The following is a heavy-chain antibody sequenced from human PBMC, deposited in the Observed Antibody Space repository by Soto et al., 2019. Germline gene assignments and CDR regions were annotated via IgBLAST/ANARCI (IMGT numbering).Heavy chain of an antibody. CDR3: ATEYPDSHYPGDV. V-gene: IGHV1-46*01. Sequence: QAQLVQSGAEVKTPGASVKISCKASGYASSTHYMHWVRQAPGQGLEWMGLIGASGDNTRYGQRFPARVTVTRDPSTNIVYMEVNSLTSEDTAVYYCATEYPDSHYPGDVWGQGTLVTISS. CDR1: GYASSTHY. CDR2: IGASGDNT. J-gene: IGHJ4*02. D-gene: IGHD3-10*01.